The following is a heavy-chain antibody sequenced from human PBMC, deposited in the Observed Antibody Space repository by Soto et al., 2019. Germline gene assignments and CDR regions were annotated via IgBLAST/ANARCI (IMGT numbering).Heavy chain of an antibody. D-gene: IGHD3-9*01. V-gene: IGHV4-39*01. Sequence: SETLSLTCTVSGGSISSGSYYWGWIRQPPGKQLEWIGSIYYSGSTYYNPSLKSRVTISVDTSKNQFSLKLSSVTAADTAVYYCASQEYFDWYNWFDPWGQGTLVTVSS. J-gene: IGHJ5*02. CDR2: IYYSGST. CDR3: ASQEYFDWYNWFDP. CDR1: GGSISSGSYY.